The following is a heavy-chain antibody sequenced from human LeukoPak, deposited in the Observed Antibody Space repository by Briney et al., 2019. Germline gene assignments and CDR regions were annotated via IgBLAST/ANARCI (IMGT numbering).Heavy chain of an antibody. CDR3: ARDKYCSGGSCYSWVAGAYYYYYYMDV. CDR2: ISAYNGNT. CDR1: GYTFTSYG. J-gene: IGHJ6*03. Sequence: ASVKVSCKASGYTFTSYGISWVRQAPGQGLEWMGGISAYNGNTNYAQKLQGRVTMTTDTSTSTAYMELRSLRSDDTAVYYCARDKYCSGGSCYSWVAGAYYYYYYMDVWGKGTTATISS. D-gene: IGHD2-15*01. V-gene: IGHV1-18*01.